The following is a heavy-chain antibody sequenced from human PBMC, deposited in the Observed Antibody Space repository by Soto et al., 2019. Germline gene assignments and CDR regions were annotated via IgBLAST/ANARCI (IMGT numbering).Heavy chain of an antibody. CDR2: ISASGGTT. J-gene: IGHJ4*02. CDR1: GFTFSNYG. D-gene: IGHD6-6*01. V-gene: IGHV3-23*01. CDR3: AKSGQLDY. Sequence: PGGSLRLSCAASGFTFSNYGMTWVRQAPGKGLEWVSTISASGGTTYYADSVKGRFTISRDNSRNTLHLQMSSLRVDDTAIYYCAKSGQLDYCGQGTLVTVSS.